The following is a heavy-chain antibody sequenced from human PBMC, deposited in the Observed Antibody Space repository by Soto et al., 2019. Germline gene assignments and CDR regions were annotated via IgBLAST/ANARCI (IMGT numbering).Heavy chain of an antibody. CDR1: GGSISSYY. D-gene: IGHD5-12*01. CDR3: ARGRSGYDTGFDY. CDR2: IYYSGST. V-gene: IGHV4-59*01. J-gene: IGHJ4*02. Sequence: KASETLSLTCTVSGGSISSYYWSWIRQPPGKGLEWIGYIYYSGSTNYNPSLKSRVTISVDTSKNQFSLKLSSVTAADTAVYYCARGRSGYDTGFDYWGQGTLVTVSS.